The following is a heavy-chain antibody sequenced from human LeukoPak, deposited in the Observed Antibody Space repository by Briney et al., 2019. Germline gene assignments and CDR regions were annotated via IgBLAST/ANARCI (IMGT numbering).Heavy chain of an antibody. J-gene: IGHJ6*03. CDR2: IYYSGST. D-gene: IGHD5/OR15-5a*01. CDR1: GGSISSYY. V-gene: IGHV4-59*01. Sequence: PSETLSLTCTVSGGSISSYYWSWIRQPPGKGLEWIGYIYYSGSTNYNPSLKSRVTISGDQSQNQFSLKLSSVTAADTAVYYCARVSQQTPFYVYYYYYYMDVWSKGSTVPVSS. CDR3: ARVSQQTPFYVYYYYYYMDV.